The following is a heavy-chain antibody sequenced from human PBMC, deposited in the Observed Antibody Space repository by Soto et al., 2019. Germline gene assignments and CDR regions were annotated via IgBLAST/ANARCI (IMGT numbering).Heavy chain of an antibody. CDR2: SYYSGSP. J-gene: IGHJ6*02. Sequence: PTETRSRTCTVSGGSISRGHDYWRGMRRPPGKGLEGIGYSYYSGSPDYNPSLKGRGTISLDTSTTHFSLKLSSVPAADPAVYYCARGGDTVHGQYYYYGMDVWGQGTTVTVSS. V-gene: IGHV4-30-4*01. CDR3: ARGGDTVHGQYYYYGMDV. D-gene: IGHD4-17*01. CDR1: GGSISRGHDY.